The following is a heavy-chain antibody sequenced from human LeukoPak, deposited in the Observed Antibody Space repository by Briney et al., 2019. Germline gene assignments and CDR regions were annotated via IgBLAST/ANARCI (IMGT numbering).Heavy chain of an antibody. Sequence: GASVKVSCKASGYTFTSYYMHWVRQAPGQVLAWMGIINPSGGSTSYAQKFQGRVTMTRDTSTSTVYMELSSLRSEDTAVYYCARSPSGSLNTADVDYWGQGTLVTVSS. CDR3: ARSPSGSLNTADVDY. D-gene: IGHD1-26*01. V-gene: IGHV1-46*01. J-gene: IGHJ4*02. CDR2: INPSGGST. CDR1: GYTFTSYY.